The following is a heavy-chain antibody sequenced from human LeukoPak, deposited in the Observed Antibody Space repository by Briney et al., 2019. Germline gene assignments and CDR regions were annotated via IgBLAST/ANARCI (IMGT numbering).Heavy chain of an antibody. D-gene: IGHD3-10*01. CDR3: HPHYYGWESLSWLDP. CDR1: GFTFSSFS. V-gene: IGHV3-21*01. J-gene: IGHJ5*02. CDR2: ISSSSDYT. Sequence: KPGGSLRLSCAASGFTFSSFSMNWVRQAPGKGLEWVSSISSSSDYTYYADSVKGRFTISRDNARNSLSLQMNSLRAEDTAVYYCHPHYYGWESLSWLDPWGQGTLVTVSS.